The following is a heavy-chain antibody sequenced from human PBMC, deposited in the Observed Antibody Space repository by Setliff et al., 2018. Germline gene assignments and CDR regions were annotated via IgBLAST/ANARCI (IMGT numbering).Heavy chain of an antibody. CDR1: GYSFTSYW. CDR2: IYPGDSDT. J-gene: IGHJ4*02. D-gene: IGHD2-15*01. V-gene: IGHV5-51*01. CDR3: ARVVGADGIGIDY. Sequence: GESLKISCKGSGYSFTSYWIGWVRQMPGKGLEWMGIIYPGDSDTRYSPSFQGQVTISADKSISTAYLQWSSLKASGTATYYCARVVGADGIGIDYWGQGTVVTVSS.